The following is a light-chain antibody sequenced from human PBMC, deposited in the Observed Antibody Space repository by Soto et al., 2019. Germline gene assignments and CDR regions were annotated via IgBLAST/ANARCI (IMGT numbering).Light chain of an antibody. CDR1: QSIYIY. CDR2: AAS. Sequence: DIQMTQSPSSLSASIGDRVTITCRASQSIYIYLNWYQQKPGKAPKLLIYAASSLQRGVPSRFSGSGSGTDFTLTISSLQPEDVAIYYCQHRMNWPLTFGQGTRLEIK. J-gene: IGKJ5*01. CDR3: QHRMNWPLT. V-gene: IGKV1-39*01.